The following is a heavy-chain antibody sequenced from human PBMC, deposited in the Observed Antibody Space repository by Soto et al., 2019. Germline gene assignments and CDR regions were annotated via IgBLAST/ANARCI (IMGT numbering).Heavy chain of an antibody. J-gene: IGHJ5*02. CDR1: GGTYSSYA. D-gene: IGHD2-2*01. CDR2: IIPILGTA. CDR3: ARDARIEYQLLEFDP. Sequence: SVKVSCTASGGTYSSYAISWVRQAPGQGLEWMGRIIPILGTANYAQKFQGRVTITADKSTSTAYMELSSLRSEDTAVYYCARDARIEYQLLEFDPWGPGTLVTVSS. V-gene: IGHV1-69*04.